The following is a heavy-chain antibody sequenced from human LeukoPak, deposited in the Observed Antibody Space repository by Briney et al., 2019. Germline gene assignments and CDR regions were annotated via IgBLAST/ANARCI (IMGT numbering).Heavy chain of an antibody. Sequence: PSETLSLTCAVSGGSISSGGYSWSWIRQPPGKGLEWIGYIYHSGSTYYNPSLKSRVTISVDRSKNQFSLKLSSVTAADTAVYYCAREAIYDSSGYYHEPNFDYWGQGTLVTVSS. J-gene: IGHJ4*02. CDR3: AREAIYDSSGYYHEPNFDY. CDR2: IYHSGST. CDR1: GGSISSGGYS. D-gene: IGHD3-22*01. V-gene: IGHV4-30-2*01.